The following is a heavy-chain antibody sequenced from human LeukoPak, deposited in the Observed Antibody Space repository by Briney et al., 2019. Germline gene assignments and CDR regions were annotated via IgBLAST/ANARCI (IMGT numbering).Heavy chain of an antibody. D-gene: IGHD6-19*01. CDR3: VKDLSGWSLARFDY. J-gene: IGHJ4*02. Sequence: PGGSLRLSCAASGFTFSNIGMHWVRQAPGKGLEYVSAISSNGGSTYYADSVKGRFTISRDNSKNTLYLQMSSLRAEDTAVYYCVKDLSGWSLARFDYWGQGTLVTVSS. CDR2: ISSNGGST. V-gene: IGHV3-64D*09. CDR1: GFTFSNIG.